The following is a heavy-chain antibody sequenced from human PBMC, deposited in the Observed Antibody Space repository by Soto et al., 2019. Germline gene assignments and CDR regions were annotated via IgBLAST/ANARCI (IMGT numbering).Heavy chain of an antibody. CDR1: GFTVSNNY. CDR3: ARGPGHL. J-gene: IGHJ4*02. CDR2: IYSGGGT. V-gene: IGHV3-53*01. Sequence: GGSLRLSCAASGFTVSNNYMTWVRQAPGKGLEWVSFIYSGGGTYYADSVRGRFTISRDASKNTLYLQMNSLRVEDTAVYHCARGPGHLWDQGTLVTVSS. D-gene: IGHD3-10*01.